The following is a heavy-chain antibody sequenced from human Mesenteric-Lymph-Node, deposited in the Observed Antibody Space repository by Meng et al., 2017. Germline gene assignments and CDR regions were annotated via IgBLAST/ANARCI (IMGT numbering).Heavy chain of an antibody. CDR3: ARPNTYSSGWYVTLDY. J-gene: IGHJ4*02. CDR1: GGTFSSYA. Sequence: SVTVSCKASGGTFSSYAISWVRQAPGQGLEWMGGIIPIFGTANYAQKFQGRVTITADKSTSTAYMELSSLRSEDTAVYYCARPNTYSSGWYVTLDYWGQGTLVTVSS. V-gene: IGHV1-69*06. CDR2: IIPIFGTA. D-gene: IGHD6-19*01.